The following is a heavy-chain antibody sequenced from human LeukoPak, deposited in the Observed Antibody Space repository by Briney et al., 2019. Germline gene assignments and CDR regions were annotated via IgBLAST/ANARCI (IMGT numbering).Heavy chain of an antibody. V-gene: IGHV4-59*01. Sequence: SETLSLTCTISGGSISTYYWSWIRQPPGKGLEWIAYIYYSGNANYNPSLKSRVTISVDTSNNQFSLKLNSVTAADTAVYYCASGVWGDYFDYWGQGTLVTVSS. CDR3: ASGVWGDYFDY. D-gene: IGHD3-16*01. CDR2: IYYSGNA. CDR1: GGSISTYY. J-gene: IGHJ4*02.